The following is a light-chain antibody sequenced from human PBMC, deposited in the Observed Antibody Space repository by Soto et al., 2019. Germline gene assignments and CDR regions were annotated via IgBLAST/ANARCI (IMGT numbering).Light chain of an antibody. CDR2: GAS. CDR3: QQYSSLPLT. V-gene: IGKV3-20*01. J-gene: IGKJ4*01. Sequence: EIVLTQSPGPLSLSPGERATLSCGASQSVSRNFLAWYQQKPGQAPRLLIYGASSRATGIPDKFSGSGSGTDFTLSIARLEPEDSAVYYCQQYSSLPLTFGGGTKVEIK. CDR1: QSVSRNF.